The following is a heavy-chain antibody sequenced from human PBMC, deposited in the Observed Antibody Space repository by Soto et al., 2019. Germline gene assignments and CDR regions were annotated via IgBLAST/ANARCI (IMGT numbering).Heavy chain of an antibody. D-gene: IGHD1-26*01. CDR2: INPSGGST. CDR3: ASAGGVGARLGAFDI. CDR1: GYTFTSYY. Sequence: ASVKVSCKASGYTFTSYYMHWVRQAPGQGLEWMGIINPSGGSTSYAQKFQGRVTMTRDTSTSTVYMELSSLRSEDTAVYYCASAGGVGARLGAFDIWGQGTMVTVSS. V-gene: IGHV1-46*01. J-gene: IGHJ3*02.